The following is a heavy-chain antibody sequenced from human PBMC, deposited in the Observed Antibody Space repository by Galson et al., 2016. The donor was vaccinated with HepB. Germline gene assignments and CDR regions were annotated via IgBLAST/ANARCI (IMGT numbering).Heavy chain of an antibody. V-gene: IGHV1-18*01. CDR3: ARDPAAYCGGDCYYSYYGMDV. J-gene: IGHJ6*02. CDR2: ISIYNVKT. D-gene: IGHD2-21*01. Sequence: SVKVSCKASGYTFTSYAISWVRQAPGQGLEWMGWISIYNVKTNSAQKVQGRVTMSTDISTTTAYMELRSLRSDDTAVYYCARDPAAYCGGDCYYSYYGMDVWGQGTTVIVSS. CDR1: GYTFTSYA.